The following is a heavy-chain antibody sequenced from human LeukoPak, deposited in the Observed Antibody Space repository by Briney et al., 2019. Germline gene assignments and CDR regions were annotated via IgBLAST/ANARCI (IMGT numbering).Heavy chain of an antibody. Sequence: GGSLRLSCAASGFTFSDYYMSWIRQAPGKGLEWVSYISSSGSTIYYADSVKGRFTISRDNAKNSLYLQMNSLRAEDTAVYYCARDPFAVVYDSASPVGWFDPWGQGTLVTVSS. J-gene: IGHJ5*02. V-gene: IGHV3-11*01. CDR1: GFTFSDYY. CDR2: ISSSGSTI. D-gene: IGHD3-16*01. CDR3: ARDPFAVVYDSASPVGWFDP.